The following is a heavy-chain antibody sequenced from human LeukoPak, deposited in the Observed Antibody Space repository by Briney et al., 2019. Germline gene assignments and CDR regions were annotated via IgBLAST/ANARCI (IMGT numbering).Heavy chain of an antibody. CDR1: GFTFSSYS. CDR3: ARGKGTGYCSSTSCARGFDY. D-gene: IGHD2-2*01. CDR2: ISSSSSYI. J-gene: IGHJ4*02. V-gene: IGHV3-21*01. Sequence: PGGSLRLSCAASGFTFSSYSMNWVRQAPGKGLEWVSSISSSSSYIYYADSVKGRFTISRDNAKNSLYLQMNSLRAEDTAVYYCARGKGTGYCSSTSCARGFDYWGQGTLVTVSS.